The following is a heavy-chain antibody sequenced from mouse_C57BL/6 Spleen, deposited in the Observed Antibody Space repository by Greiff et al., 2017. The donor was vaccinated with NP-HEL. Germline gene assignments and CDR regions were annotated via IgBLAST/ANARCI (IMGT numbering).Heavy chain of an antibody. D-gene: IGHD1-1*01. CDR3: ARPTVVADWYFDV. CDR1: GYTFTSYW. V-gene: IGHV1-52*01. J-gene: IGHJ1*03. Sequence: QVHVKQPGAELVRPGSSVKLSCKASGYTFTSYWMHWVKQRPIQGLEWIGNIDPSDSETHYNQKFKDKATLTVDKSSSTAYMQLSSLTSEDSAVYYCARPTVVADWYFDVWGTGTTVTVSS. CDR2: IDPSDSET.